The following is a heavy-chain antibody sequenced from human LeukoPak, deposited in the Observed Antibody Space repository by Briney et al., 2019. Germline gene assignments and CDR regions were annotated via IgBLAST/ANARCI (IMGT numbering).Heavy chain of an antibody. CDR1: GGTFSSYA. CDR2: IIPIFGTA. J-gene: IGHJ5*02. V-gene: IGHV1-69*13. D-gene: IGHD2-8*01. Sequence: GASVKVSCKASGGTFSSYAISWVRQAPGQGLEWMGGIIPIFGTANYAQKFQGRVTITADESTSTAYMELSSLRSEDTAVYYCARVGVYCTNGVCTNWFDPWGQGTLVTVSS. CDR3: ARVGVYCTNGVCTNWFDP.